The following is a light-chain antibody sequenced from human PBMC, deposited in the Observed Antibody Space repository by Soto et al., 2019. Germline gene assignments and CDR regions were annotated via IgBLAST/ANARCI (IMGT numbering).Light chain of an antibody. CDR1: QSVSNY. V-gene: IGKV3-11*01. Sequence: EIVLTQSPATLSLSPGDRATLSCRASQSVSNYLAWYQQKPGQAPRLLIYETSNRASGIPARFSGSGSGTDFTLTISSLEPEDFAVYYCQQRSYWLSFGGGTKVDIK. CDR3: QQRSYWLS. CDR2: ETS. J-gene: IGKJ4*01.